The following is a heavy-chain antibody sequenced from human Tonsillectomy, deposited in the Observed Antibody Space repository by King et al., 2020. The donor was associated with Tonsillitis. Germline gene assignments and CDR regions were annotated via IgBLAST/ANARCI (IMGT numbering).Heavy chain of an antibody. Sequence: VQLVESGGGVVQPGTSLRLSCAASGFTFSTYDMHWVRQPPGKGLEWVALISYHGSDKYYADSVKGRFTISRDNSKNILHLQINSLRVEDTAVYYCVRASDGNLIGYLYWGQGTLVTVSS. CDR2: ISYHGSDK. CDR3: VRASDGNLIGYLY. D-gene: IGHD3-9*01. J-gene: IGHJ4*02. CDR1: GFTFSTYD. V-gene: IGHV3-30*04.